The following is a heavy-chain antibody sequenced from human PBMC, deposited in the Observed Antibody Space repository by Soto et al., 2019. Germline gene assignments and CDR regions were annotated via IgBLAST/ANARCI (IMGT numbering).Heavy chain of an antibody. Sequence: QVQLVQSGAEVKKPGASVKVSCKASGYTFTNFGISWGREAPGQELEWMGWISAYNGNTNYAQNLQGRVTMTTDTATRTAYMELRSLRSADTSVYYCAMGVTLLDYWSQGTLGTVSS. D-gene: IGHD3-16*01. V-gene: IGHV1-18*01. CDR1: GYTFTNFG. CDR3: AMGVTLLDY. CDR2: ISAYNGNT. J-gene: IGHJ4*02.